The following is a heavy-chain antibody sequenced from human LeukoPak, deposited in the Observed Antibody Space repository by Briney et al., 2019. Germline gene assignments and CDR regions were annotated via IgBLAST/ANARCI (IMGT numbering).Heavy chain of an antibody. J-gene: IGHJ6*02. D-gene: IGHD2-21*02. CDR3: AKVVVTATWYYYYGMDV. Sequence: GGSLRLSCAASGFTFSSYAMSWVRQAPGKGLEWVSAISGSGGSTYYADSVKGRFTISRDNSKNTLYLQMNSLRAEDTAVYYCAKVVVTATWYYYYGMDVWGQGTKVTVSS. CDR2: ISGSGGST. CDR1: GFTFSSYA. V-gene: IGHV3-23*01.